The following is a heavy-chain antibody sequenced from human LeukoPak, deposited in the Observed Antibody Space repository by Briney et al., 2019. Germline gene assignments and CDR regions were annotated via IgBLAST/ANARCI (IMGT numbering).Heavy chain of an antibody. J-gene: IGHJ4*02. CDR2: VNNDGSST. CDR1: GFTFSTYW. Sequence: PGGSLRLSCAASGFTFSTYWMNWVRQAPGKGLVWVSRVNNDGSSTSYADSVKGRFTISRDNTKNTLYLQMNSLRAEDTAVYHCARDLNDLLQNYRSTWYPADYWGQGTLVTVSS. V-gene: IGHV3-74*01. CDR3: ARDLNDLLQNYRSTWYPADY. D-gene: IGHD6-13*01.